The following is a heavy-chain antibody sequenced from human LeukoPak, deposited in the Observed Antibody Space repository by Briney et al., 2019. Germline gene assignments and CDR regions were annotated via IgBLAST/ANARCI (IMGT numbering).Heavy chain of an antibody. CDR1: GYTFTSYG. CDR2: ISAYNGNT. CDR3: ARSPRETYYDFWSGPTEYYYYMDV. V-gene: IGHV1-18*01. Sequence: ASVKVSCKASGYTFTSYGISWVRRAPGQGLEWMGWISAYNGNTNYAQKLQGRVTMTTDTSTSTAYMELRSLRSDDTAVYYCARSPRETYYDFWSGPTEYYYYMDVWGKGTTVTVSS. D-gene: IGHD3-3*01. J-gene: IGHJ6*03.